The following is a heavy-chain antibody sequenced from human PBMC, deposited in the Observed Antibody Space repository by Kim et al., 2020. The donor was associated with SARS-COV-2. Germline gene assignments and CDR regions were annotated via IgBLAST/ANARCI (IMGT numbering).Heavy chain of an antibody. V-gene: IGHV4-31*02. J-gene: IGHJ3*02. Sequence: TSNNPSLKSRVTISVDTSKNQFSLKLSSVTAADTAVYYCARELIHDDFDIWGQGTMVTVSS. CDR3: ARELIHDDFDI. CDR2: T.